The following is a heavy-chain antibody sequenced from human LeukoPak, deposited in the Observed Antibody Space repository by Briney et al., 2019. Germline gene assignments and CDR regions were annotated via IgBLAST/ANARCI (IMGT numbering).Heavy chain of an antibody. CDR2: ISSRSTYI. V-gene: IGHV3-21*06. CDR3: VSGNDPDSLWRTYRLDVFDI. D-gene: IGHD3-16*02. J-gene: IGHJ3*02. CDR1: GYTFSDYN. Sequence: GGSLSLSCAASGYTFSDYNVIWVRPAEGKGLEWVAYISSRSTYIYYADSVMGRFTISRDNARSSLFLQMNSLRAEDTARYYCVSGNDPDSLWRTYRLDVFDIWGQGTMVIVSS.